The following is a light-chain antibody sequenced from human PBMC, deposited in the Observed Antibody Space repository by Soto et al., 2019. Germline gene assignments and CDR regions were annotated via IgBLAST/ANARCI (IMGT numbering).Light chain of an antibody. J-gene: IGKJ4*01. CDR1: QRVSNNY. Sequence: EIVLTQSPGALSLSPGERAALSCRASQRVSNNYLAWYQQKPGQPPRLLVYGASSRATGIPDRFSGPGSGTDFTLAISRMEPEDFAVYYCQQYGGSPLVTFGGGTKVEIK. CDR3: QQYGGSPLVT. V-gene: IGKV3-20*01. CDR2: GAS.